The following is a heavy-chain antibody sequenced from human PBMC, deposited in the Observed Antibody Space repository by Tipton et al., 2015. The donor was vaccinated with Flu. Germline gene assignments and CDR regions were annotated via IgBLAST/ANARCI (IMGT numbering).Heavy chain of an antibody. V-gene: IGHV4-61*05. CDR1: SGSIRSTNYF. Sequence: GLVKPSETLSLTCTVSSGSIRSTNYFCAWIRQPPGKGLEWIGYLHYSGSTNYNPPLKSRVTISEGTSMNQFSLRLSSVTAADTAVYYCARALYGAFDAFDIWGRGTMVTVSS. D-gene: IGHD4/OR15-4a*01. CDR3: ARALYGAFDAFDI. J-gene: IGHJ3*02. CDR2: LHYSGST.